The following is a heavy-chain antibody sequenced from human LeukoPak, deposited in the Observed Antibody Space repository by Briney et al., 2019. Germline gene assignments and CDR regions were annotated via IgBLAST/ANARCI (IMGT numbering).Heavy chain of an antibody. V-gene: IGHV1-69*05. D-gene: IGHD3-3*01. CDR3: ASPSRNDFWSGYSY. CDR2: IIPIFGTA. CDR1: GGTFSSYA. J-gene: IGHJ4*02. Sequence: ASVKVSCKASGGTFSSYAISWVRQAPGQGLEWMGGIIPIFGTANYAQKFQGRVTITTDESTSTAYMELSSLRSEDTAVYYCASPSRNDFWSGYSYWGQGTLVTVSS.